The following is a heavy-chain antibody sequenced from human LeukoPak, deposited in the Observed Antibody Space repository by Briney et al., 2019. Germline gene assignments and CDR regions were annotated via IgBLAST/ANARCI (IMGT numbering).Heavy chain of an antibody. CDR3: ARHVFGYSSSLRGGMDV. Sequence: SQTLSLTCTVSGGSISSGGYYWSWIRQHPGKGLEWIGYIYYSGSTNYNPSLKSRVTISVDTSKNQFSLKLSSVTAADTAVFYCARHVFGYSSSLRGGMDVWGQGTTVTVSS. J-gene: IGHJ6*02. CDR1: GGSISSGGYY. D-gene: IGHD6-13*01. CDR2: IYYSGST. V-gene: IGHV4-31*03.